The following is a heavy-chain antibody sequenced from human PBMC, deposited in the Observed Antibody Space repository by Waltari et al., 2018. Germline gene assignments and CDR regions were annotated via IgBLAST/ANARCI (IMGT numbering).Heavy chain of an antibody. CDR3: ARGAINYDFWSGYSTGWFDP. CDR1: GGSFSGYY. D-gene: IGHD3-3*01. V-gene: IGHV4-34*01. J-gene: IGHJ5*02. Sequence: QVQLQQWGAGLLKPSETLSLTCAVYGGSFSGYYWSWLRQPPGKGLEWIGEINHSGSTNYNPSLKSRVTISVDTSKNQFSLKLSSVTAADTAVYYCARGAINYDFWSGYSTGWFDPWGQGTLVTVSS. CDR2: INHSGST.